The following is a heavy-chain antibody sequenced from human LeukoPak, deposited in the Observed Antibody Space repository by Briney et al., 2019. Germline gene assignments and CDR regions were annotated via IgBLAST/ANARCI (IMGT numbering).Heavy chain of an antibody. Sequence: SQTLSLTCTVSGGSISSGDYYWSWLRQPPGKGLEWIVYIYYSGTNYYNPSLKSRVTISIDTSKNHFSLKLSSVTAADTAVYYCARAVTENSGYYTNFDYWGQGTLVPVSS. J-gene: IGHJ4*02. V-gene: IGHV4-30-4*01. D-gene: IGHD3-22*01. CDR2: IYYSGTN. CDR1: GGSISSGDYY. CDR3: ARAVTENSGYYTNFDY.